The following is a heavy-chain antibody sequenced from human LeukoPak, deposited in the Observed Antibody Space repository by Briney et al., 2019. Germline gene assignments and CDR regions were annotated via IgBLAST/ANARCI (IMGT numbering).Heavy chain of an antibody. Sequence: GGSLRLSCAASGFIFISYGMGWVRQAPGKGLEWVAFIRYDGSKKDYADSVKGRFTISRDNSKNTLYLQMNSLRAEDTAVYYCAKGSYVDERYYQHWGQGTLVTVSS. D-gene: IGHD2-8*01. J-gene: IGHJ1*01. V-gene: IGHV3-30*02. CDR2: IRYDGSKK. CDR1: GFIFISYG. CDR3: AKGSYVDERYYQH.